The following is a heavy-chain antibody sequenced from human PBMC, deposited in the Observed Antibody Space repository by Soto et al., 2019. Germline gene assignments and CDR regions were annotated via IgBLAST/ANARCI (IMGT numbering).Heavy chain of an antibody. Sequence: ASVKVSCKTSGYSFLNYGIGWVRQAPGQGLEWMGIINPSGGSTSYAQKFQGRVTMTRDTSTSTVYMELSSLRSEDTAVYYCATWLVTAYYYYYGMDVWGQGTTVTVSS. CDR1: GYSFLNYG. V-gene: IGHV1-46*03. CDR2: INPSGGST. J-gene: IGHJ6*02. D-gene: IGHD6-19*01. CDR3: ATWLVTAYYYYYGMDV.